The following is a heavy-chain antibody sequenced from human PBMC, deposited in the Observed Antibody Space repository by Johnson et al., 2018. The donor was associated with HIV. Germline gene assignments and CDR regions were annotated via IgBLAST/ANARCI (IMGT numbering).Heavy chain of an antibody. D-gene: IGHD6-13*01. Sequence: VQLVESGGGLVQPGGSLRLSCAASGFTFSSYDMHWVRQAPGKGLEWVSAISGSGGRRYCADAAKGRFTISRDNSENTLYLQMNSLRADDTALYYCAKDTSSAGVNAFDMWGQGTLVTVSS. CDR1: GFTFSSYD. CDR3: AKDTSSAGVNAFDM. J-gene: IGHJ3*02. V-gene: IGHV3-23*04. CDR2: ISGSGGRR.